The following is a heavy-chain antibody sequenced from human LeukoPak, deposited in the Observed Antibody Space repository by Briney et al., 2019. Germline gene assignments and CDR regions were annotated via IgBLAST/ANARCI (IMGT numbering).Heavy chain of an antibody. V-gene: IGHV4-31*03. J-gene: IGHJ4*02. CDR3: ASLPPSYDILTGYYVGYYFDY. CDR1: GGSISSGGHY. D-gene: IGHD3-9*01. Sequence: PSETLSLTCTVSGGSISSGGHYWSWIRQHPGKGLEWIGYIYYSGSTYYNPSLKSRVTISVDTSKNQFSLKLSSVTAADTAVYYCASLPPSYDILTGYYVGYYFDYWGQGTLVTVSS. CDR2: IYYSGST.